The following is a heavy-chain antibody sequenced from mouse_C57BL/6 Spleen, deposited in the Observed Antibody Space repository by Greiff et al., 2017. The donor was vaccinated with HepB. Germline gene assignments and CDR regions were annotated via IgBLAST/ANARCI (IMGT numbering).Heavy chain of an antibody. Sequence: VMLVESGAELARPGASVKMSCKASGYTFTSYTMHWVKQRPGQGLEWIGYINPSSGYTKYNQKFKDKATLTADKSSSTAYMQLSSLTSEDSAVYYCARCVCHWYFDVWGTGTTVTVSS. V-gene: IGHV1-4*01. J-gene: IGHJ1*03. CDR1: GYTFTSYT. CDR3: ARCVCHWYFDV. CDR2: INPSSGYT.